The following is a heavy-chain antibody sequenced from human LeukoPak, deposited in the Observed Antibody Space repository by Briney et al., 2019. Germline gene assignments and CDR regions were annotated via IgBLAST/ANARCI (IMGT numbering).Heavy chain of an antibody. J-gene: IGHJ4*02. CDR1: GFTFSSYE. CDR3: AGGSGEQWLVRLDY. CDR2: ISSSAGTT. Sequence: GGSLRLSCAASGFTFSSYEMNWVRQAPGKGLEWVSYISSSAGTTYYADSVKGRFTISRDNAKNSLYLQMNSLRAEDTAVYYCAGGSGEQWLVRLDYWGQGTLVTVSS. V-gene: IGHV3-48*03. D-gene: IGHD6-19*01.